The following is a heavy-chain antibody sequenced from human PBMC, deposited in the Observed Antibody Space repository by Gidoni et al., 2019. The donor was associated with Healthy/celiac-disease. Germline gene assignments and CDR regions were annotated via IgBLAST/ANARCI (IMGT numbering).Heavy chain of an antibody. CDR3: ARDTVTIQPPAYYYMDV. D-gene: IGHD4-17*01. CDR1: GGSISSYY. Sequence: QVQLQESGPGLVKPSETLSRTCTVSGGSISSYYWRWTRQPAGKGLEWIGRIYTSGSTNYNPSLKSRVTMSVDTSKNQFSLKRSSGTAADTAVYYCARDTVTIQPPAYYYMDVWGKGTTVTVSS. J-gene: IGHJ6*03. CDR2: IYTSGST. V-gene: IGHV4-4*07.